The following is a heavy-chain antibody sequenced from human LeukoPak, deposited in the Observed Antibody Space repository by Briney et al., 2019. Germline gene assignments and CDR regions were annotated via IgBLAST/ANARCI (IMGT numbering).Heavy chain of an antibody. Sequence: ASVKVSCKASGYTFTSYDINWVRQATGQGLEWMGWMNPNSGNTGYAQKFQGRVTMTRNTSISTAYMELSSLGSEDTAVYYCARSLSRIKLYNWFDPWGQGTLVTVSS. V-gene: IGHV1-8*01. CDR2: MNPNSGNT. CDR1: GYTFTSYD. J-gene: IGHJ5*02. CDR3: ARSLSRIKLYNWFDP. D-gene: IGHD2/OR15-2a*01.